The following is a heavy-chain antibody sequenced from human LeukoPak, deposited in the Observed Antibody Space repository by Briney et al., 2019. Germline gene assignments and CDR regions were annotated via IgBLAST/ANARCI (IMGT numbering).Heavy chain of an antibody. CDR2: IYDSGST. CDR1: GGSISSYY. V-gene: IGHV4-59*12. D-gene: IGHD2-2*01. J-gene: IGHJ4*02. Sequence: SETLSLTCSVSGGSISSYYWSWIRQPPGKGLEWIGYIYDSGSTNFKSPLKSRVTMSGDTSKNQFSLKLSSVTAADTAVYYCARRVVPAAIGLHHYFDYWGQGTLVTVSS. CDR3: ARRVVPAAIGLHHYFDY.